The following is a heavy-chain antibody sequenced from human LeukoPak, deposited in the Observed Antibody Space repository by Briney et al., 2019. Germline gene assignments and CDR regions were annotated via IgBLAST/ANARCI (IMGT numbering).Heavy chain of an antibody. J-gene: IGHJ3*02. CDR1: GYTFTTYG. CDR2: INTNTGNP. V-gene: IGHV7-4-1*02. CDR3: ASNTYYYDTSGYYDALDT. D-gene: IGHD3-22*01. Sequence: ASVKVSCKASGYTFTTYGMNWVRQAPGQGLEWMGWINTNTGNPTYAQGFTGRFVFSLDTSVSTAYLQISSLKAEDTAVYYCASNTYYYDTSGYYDALDTWGQGTMVTVSS.